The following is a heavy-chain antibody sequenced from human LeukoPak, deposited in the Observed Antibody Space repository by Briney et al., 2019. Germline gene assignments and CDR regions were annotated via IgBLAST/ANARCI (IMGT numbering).Heavy chain of an antibody. J-gene: IGHJ4*02. CDR2: ISWNSGSI. CDR3: AKDTSSGYCFDY. Sequence: GGSLRLSCAASGFTFDDYAMHWVRQAPGKGLEWVSGISWNSGSIGYADSVKGRFTISRDNAKNSLYLQMNSLRAEDTALYYCAKDTSSGYCFDYWGQGTLVTVSS. D-gene: IGHD3-22*01. CDR1: GFTFDDYA. V-gene: IGHV3-9*01.